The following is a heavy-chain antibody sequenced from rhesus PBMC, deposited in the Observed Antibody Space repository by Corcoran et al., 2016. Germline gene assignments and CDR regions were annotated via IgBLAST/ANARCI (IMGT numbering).Heavy chain of an antibody. CDR1: GFTFSSYD. J-gene: IGHJ4*01. CDR2: INYTGKNI. Sequence: EVQLVESGGGLVQPVGSLRLSCAASGFTFSSYDMNWVRQAQGKGLEWISYINYTGKNIYSADSVKGRFTISEDNAKNSLSLQMSSLRAEDTAVYYCTREGYYFDYWGQGVLVTVSS. CDR3: TREGYYFDY. V-gene: IGHV3-136*01.